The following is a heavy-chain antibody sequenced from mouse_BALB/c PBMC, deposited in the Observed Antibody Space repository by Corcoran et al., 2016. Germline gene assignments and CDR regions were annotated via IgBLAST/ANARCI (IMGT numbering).Heavy chain of an antibody. J-gene: IGHJ3*01. CDR2: INTYTGEP. V-gene: IGHV9-1*02. CDR3: ARKELLRFAY. CDR1: GYTFTNYG. D-gene: IGHD2-12*01. Sequence: QIQLVQSGPELKKPGETVKISCKASGYTFTNYGMNWVKQAPGKGLKWMGWINTYTGEPTYADDFKGRFAFSLETSASTAYLQINNLKNEDMATYFCARKELLRFAYCGQGTLVTVSA.